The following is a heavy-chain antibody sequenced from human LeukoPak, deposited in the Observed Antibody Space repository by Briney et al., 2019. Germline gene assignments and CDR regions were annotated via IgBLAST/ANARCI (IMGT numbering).Heavy chain of an antibody. J-gene: IGHJ4*02. CDR2: INSNGSST. V-gene: IGHV3-74*01. CDR1: GFTFSSYW. CDR3: AREDANWGSDY. D-gene: IGHD7-27*01. Sequence: GGSLRLSCAASGFTFSSYWMHWVRQAPGKGLVWVSRINSNGSSTSYADSVKGRFTISRDNAKNTLYLQMNSLRAEDTAVYYCAREDANWGSDYWGQGTLVTVSS.